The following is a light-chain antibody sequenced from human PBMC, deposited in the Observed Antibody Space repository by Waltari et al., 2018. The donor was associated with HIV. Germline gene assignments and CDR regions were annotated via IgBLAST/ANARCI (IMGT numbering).Light chain of an antibody. Sequence: QSALTQPPSASGPSGPRVTIPSSGSSSITGSHYANWYQQVPGKAPKLLIYRNNQRPSGVPDRFSGSKSGTSASLAISGLRSDDEADYYCAAWDGSLSVVLFGGGTKLTVL. CDR2: RNN. V-gene: IGLV1-47*01. J-gene: IGLJ3*02. CDR3: AAWDGSLSVVL. CDR1: SSITGSHY.